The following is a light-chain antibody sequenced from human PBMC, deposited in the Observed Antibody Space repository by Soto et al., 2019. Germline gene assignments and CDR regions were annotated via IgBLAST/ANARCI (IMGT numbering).Light chain of an antibody. Sequence: QSALTQPRSVSGSPGQSVTISCTGTSSDVVSWYQQHPGKAPKLIIYHVSQRPSGVPDRFSGSKSGNTASLTISGLQAEDEADYYCCSSAGGFTWVFGGGTKVTVL. J-gene: IGLJ3*02. CDR2: HVS. CDR3: CSSAGGFTWV. V-gene: IGLV2-11*01. CDR1: SSDVV.